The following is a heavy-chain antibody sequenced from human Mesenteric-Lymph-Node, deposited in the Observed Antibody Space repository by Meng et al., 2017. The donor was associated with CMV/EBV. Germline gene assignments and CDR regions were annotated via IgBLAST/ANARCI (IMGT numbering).Heavy chain of an antibody. CDR1: GFTFSSYN. Sequence: GESLKISCAASGFTFSSYNMNWVRQAPGKGLEWVSYISDGSSTIYYADSVKGRFTISRDNAKNSLYLQMNSLKTDDTAVYYCVRLYKGGYWGQGTLVTVSS. CDR3: VRLYKGGY. J-gene: IGHJ4*02. V-gene: IGHV3-48*04. D-gene: IGHD1-1*01. CDR2: ISDGSSTI.